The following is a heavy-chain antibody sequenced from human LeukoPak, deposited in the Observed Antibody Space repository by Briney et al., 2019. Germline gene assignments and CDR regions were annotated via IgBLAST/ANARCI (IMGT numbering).Heavy chain of an antibody. CDR3: ARPYYYDSRIDP. CDR1: GGSISSGDYY. Sequence: SETLSLTCTVSGGSISSGDYYWSWIRQPPGKGLEWIAYMYHSGSTYYNPSLKSRVTMSADTSKSQLSLKLSSVTAADTAVYYCARPYYYDSRIDPWGQGILVTVSS. J-gene: IGHJ5*02. V-gene: IGHV4-30-4*01. CDR2: MYHSGST. D-gene: IGHD3-22*01.